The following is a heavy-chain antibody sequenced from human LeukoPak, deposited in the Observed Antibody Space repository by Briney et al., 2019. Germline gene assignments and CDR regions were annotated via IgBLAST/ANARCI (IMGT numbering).Heavy chain of an antibody. V-gene: IGHV1-46*01. Sequence: VKVSCKTSGYTFTSYYIHWVRQAPGQGLEWMGIINPIGGTTDYPQKFQGRVTMTRDTSTSTVYMELSSLSPEDTAVYYCARQQGLQNLNFDYWGQGALVTVSS. CDR3: ARQQGLQNLNFDY. CDR1: GYTFTSYY. D-gene: IGHD4-11*01. J-gene: IGHJ4*02. CDR2: INPIGGTT.